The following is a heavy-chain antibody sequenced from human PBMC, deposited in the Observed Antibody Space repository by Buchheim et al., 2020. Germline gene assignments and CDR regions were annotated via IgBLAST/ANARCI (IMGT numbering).Heavy chain of an antibody. Sequence: QVHLVQSGAEVKEPGASVKVSCKASGYTFTDYYIHWVRQAPGQGLEWMAWINPNSGGTNYAQKFQGRVTMTRDTSISTAYMELSRLRSDDTAVYYCAREGGAYCGGDCYTPVDYWGQGTL. V-gene: IGHV1-2*02. CDR3: AREGGAYCGGDCYTPVDY. CDR2: INPNSGGT. CDR1: GYTFTDYY. D-gene: IGHD2-21*02. J-gene: IGHJ4*02.